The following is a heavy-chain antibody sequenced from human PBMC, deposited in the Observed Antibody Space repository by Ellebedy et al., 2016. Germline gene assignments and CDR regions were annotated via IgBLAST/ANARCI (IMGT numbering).Heavy chain of an antibody. J-gene: IGHJ3*02. V-gene: IGHV4-59*01. CDR3: ARADHYYDTRMGAFEI. CDR1: GGSISSYY. D-gene: IGHD3-22*01. Sequence: SETLSLTXTVSGGSISSYYWSWIRQPPGKGLEWIGYIYYSGSTNYNPSLKSRVTISVDTSKNQFSLKLSSVTAADTAVYYCARADHYYDTRMGAFEIWGQGTMVTVSS. CDR2: IYYSGST.